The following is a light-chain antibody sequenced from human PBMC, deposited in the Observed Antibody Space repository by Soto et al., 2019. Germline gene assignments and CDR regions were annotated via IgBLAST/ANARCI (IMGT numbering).Light chain of an antibody. Sequence: QSALTQPASVSGSPGQSITISCTGTSSDVGSYNLVSWYQQHPGKAPKLMIYEGSKRPSGVSNRFSGSKSGNTASLTIPGLQAEDEADYYCCSYAGSIVVFGGGTKLTVL. J-gene: IGLJ2*01. CDR2: EGS. CDR1: SSDVGSYNL. V-gene: IGLV2-23*01. CDR3: CSYAGSIVV.